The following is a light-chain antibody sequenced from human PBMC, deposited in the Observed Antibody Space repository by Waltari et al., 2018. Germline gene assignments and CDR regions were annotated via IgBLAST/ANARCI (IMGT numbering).Light chain of an antibody. Sequence: DTQMTQSPSTLSASVGDTVTITCRASQSISSWLAWYQQKPGKAPKLLIFHDSSLESGVPSRFSGGGSGVEFTLTISSLQPDDFATYYCQQYDTYPIYTFGQGTKLEIK. CDR1: QSISSW. V-gene: IGKV1-5*01. J-gene: IGKJ2*01. CDR2: HDS. CDR3: QQYDTYPIYT.